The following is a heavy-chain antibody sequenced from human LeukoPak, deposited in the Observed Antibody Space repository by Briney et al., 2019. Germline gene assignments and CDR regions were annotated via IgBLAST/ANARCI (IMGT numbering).Heavy chain of an antibody. CDR1: GGSFSGYY. CDR2: INHSGST. Sequence: PSETLSLSCAVYGGSFSGYYWSWIPQPPGEGLEWIGEINHSGSTNYNPSLKSRVTISVDTSKNQFSLKLSSVTAADTAVYYCARGGFFGAVAGTPDAFDIWGQGTMVTVSS. D-gene: IGHD6-19*01. CDR3: ARGGFFGAVAGTPDAFDI. J-gene: IGHJ3*02. V-gene: IGHV4-34*01.